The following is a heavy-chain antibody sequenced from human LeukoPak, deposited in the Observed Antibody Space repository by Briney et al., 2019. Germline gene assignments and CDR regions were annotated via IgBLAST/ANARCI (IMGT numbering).Heavy chain of an antibody. CDR1: GFTFTSSA. D-gene: IGHD3-22*01. V-gene: IGHV1-58*01. J-gene: IGHJ4*02. CDR3: AADLGPGNSGYSSPIDY. Sequence: GTSVKVSCKASGFTFTSSAVQWVRQARGQRLEWIGWIVVGSGNTNYAQKFQERVTITRDMSTSAAYMELSSLRSEDTAVYYCAADLGPGNSGYSSPIDYWGRGTLVTVPS. CDR2: IVVGSGNT.